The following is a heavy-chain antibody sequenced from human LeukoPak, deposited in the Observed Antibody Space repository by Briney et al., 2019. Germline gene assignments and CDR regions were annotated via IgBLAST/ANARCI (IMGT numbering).Heavy chain of an antibody. CDR2: INTNTGNP. CDR3: ARDLYSSGLRGDY. Sequence: ASVKVSCKASGYTFTSFAMNWVRQAPGQGLEGMGWINTNTGNPTYAQGFTGRFVFSLDTSVSTAYLQISSLKAEDTAAYYCARDLYSSGLRGDYWGQGTLVTVST. D-gene: IGHD6-19*01. J-gene: IGHJ4*02. CDR1: GYTFTSFA. V-gene: IGHV7-4-1*02.